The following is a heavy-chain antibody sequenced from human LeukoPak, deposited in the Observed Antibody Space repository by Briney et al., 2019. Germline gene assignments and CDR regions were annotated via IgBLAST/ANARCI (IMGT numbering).Heavy chain of an antibody. CDR1: GGSISSSSHS. CDR2: IYYSGST. J-gene: IGHJ4*02. D-gene: IGHD2-2*01. CDR3: ARLRGGRGFCSSTSCYVFDY. V-gene: IGHV4-39*01. Sequence: RSSETLSLTCTVSGGSISSSSHSWGWIRQPPGKGLEWIGSIYYSGSTYYNPSLKSRVTISVDTSKNQLSLKLSSVTAADTAVYYCARLRGGRGFCSSTSCYVFDYWGQGTLVTVSS.